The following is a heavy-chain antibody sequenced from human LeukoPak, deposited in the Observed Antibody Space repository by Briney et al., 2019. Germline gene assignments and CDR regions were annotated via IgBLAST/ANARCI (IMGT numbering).Heavy chain of an antibody. J-gene: IGHJ1*01. Sequence: PSETLSLTCTVSGYSISSGYYWGWIRQPPGKGLEWIGSIYHSGSTYYNPSLKSRVTISVDTSKNQFSLKLSSVTAADTAVYYCASWGDCGGDCHGYFRHWGQGTLVTVSS. V-gene: IGHV4-38-2*02. CDR3: ASWGDCGGDCHGYFRH. D-gene: IGHD2-21*02. CDR2: IYHSGST. CDR1: GYSISSGYY.